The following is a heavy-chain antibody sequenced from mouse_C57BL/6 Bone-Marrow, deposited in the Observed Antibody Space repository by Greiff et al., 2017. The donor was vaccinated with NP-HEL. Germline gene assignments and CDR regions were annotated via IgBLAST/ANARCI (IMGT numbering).Heavy chain of an antibody. CDR3: ARSRRYYCGSSCRFDV. CDR1: GYTFTSYW. V-gene: IGHV1-69*01. Sequence: VQLQQPGAELVMPGASVKLSCKASGYTFTSYWMHWVKQRPGQGLEWIGEIDPSDSYTNYNQKFKGKSTLTVDTSSSTAYMQRSSLTSEDSAVYYCARSRRYYCGSSCRFDVWGTGTTVTVSS. CDR2: IDPSDSYT. D-gene: IGHD1-1*01. J-gene: IGHJ1*03.